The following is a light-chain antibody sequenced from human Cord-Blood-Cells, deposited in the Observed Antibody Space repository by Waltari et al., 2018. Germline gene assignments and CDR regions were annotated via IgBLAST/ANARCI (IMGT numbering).Light chain of an antibody. CDR3: NSRDRSGNQWG. CDR1: SLRSYY. J-gene: IGLJ3*02. Sequence: SSELTQDPAVSVVLGQTVRITCQGDSLRSYYASWYQQKPGQAPVLVTYGKNNRPSGIPDRFSGASSGNTASLTITGAQAEDEADYSCNSRDRSGNQWGFGGGTKLTVL. CDR2: GKN. V-gene: IGLV3-19*01.